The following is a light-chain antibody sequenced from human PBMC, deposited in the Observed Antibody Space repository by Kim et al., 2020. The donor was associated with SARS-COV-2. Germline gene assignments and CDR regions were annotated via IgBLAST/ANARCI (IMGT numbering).Light chain of an antibody. CDR1: QDVSNF. Sequence: ASGGDSFTIACRACQDVSNFLAWLQQRPGEAPKSLIYASSSLRSGVPSHFSGSGSGTDFTLTISSLQPEDFATYYCQQYLSYPLTFCQGTKVDIK. V-gene: IGKV1-16*02. CDR2: ASS. CDR3: QQYLSYPLT. J-gene: IGKJ1*01.